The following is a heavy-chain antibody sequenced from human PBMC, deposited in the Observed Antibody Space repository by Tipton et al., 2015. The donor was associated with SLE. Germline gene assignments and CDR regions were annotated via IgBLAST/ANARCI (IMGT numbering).Heavy chain of an antibody. Sequence: TLSLTCTVSGGSISSHYWSWIRQPPGKGLEWIGYIYYSGSTNYNPSLKSRVTISVDTSKNQFSLKLSSVTAADTAVYYCARLGLWFGEFYYYGMDVWGQGTTVTVSS. CDR1: GGSISSHY. D-gene: IGHD3-10*01. V-gene: IGHV4-59*11. CDR3: ARLGLWFGEFYYYGMDV. CDR2: IYYSGST. J-gene: IGHJ6*02.